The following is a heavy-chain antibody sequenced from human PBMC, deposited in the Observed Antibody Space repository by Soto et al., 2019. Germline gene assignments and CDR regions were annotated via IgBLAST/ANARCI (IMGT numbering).Heavy chain of an antibody. V-gene: IGHV1-69*13. J-gene: IGHJ3*02. D-gene: IGHD6-13*01. CDR1: GGTFSSYS. CDR3: VRDHSSSGYRVAFDI. CDR2: IIPIFGAA. Sequence: SVKVSCKASGGTFSSYSISWVRQAPGQGLEWMGWIIPIFGAANYAQKFQGRVTITGDESTSTAYMELSRLRSDDTAVYYCVRDHSSSGYRVAFDIWGQGTMVTVS.